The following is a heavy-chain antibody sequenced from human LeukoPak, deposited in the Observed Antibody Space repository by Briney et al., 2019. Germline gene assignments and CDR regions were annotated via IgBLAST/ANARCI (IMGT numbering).Heavy chain of an antibody. CDR3: TKREGPMSGSYDYFDP. Sequence: SETLSLTCTVSGGSISGYYWSWIRQPPGQGLEWIAYIHSNGCTNYNPSLKSRVTISVDTSKNQFSLKVTSVTAADTAMYYCTKREGPMSGSYDYFDPWGQGTLVTVS. CDR1: GGSISGYY. CDR2: IHSNGCT. J-gene: IGHJ5*02. V-gene: IGHV4-4*09. D-gene: IGHD1-26*01.